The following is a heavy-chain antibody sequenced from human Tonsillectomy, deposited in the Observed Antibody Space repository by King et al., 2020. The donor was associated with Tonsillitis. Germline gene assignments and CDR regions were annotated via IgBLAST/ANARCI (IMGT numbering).Heavy chain of an antibody. J-gene: IGHJ3*02. D-gene: IGHD2-2*01. V-gene: IGHV2-5*02. CDR1: GFSLSTSGVG. CDR2: IYWDDDK. Sequence: ITLKESGPTLVKPTQTLTLTCTFSGFSLSTSGVGVGWIRQPPGKALEWLALIYWDDDKRYSPSLKSRLTITKDTSKNPVVLTMTNMQPVDTATYYCALTIVVVPAARVDAFDIWGQGTMVTVSS. CDR3: ALTIVVVPAARVDAFDI.